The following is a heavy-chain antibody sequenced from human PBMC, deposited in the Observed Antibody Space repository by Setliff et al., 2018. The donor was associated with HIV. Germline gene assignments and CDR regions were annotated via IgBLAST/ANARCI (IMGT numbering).Heavy chain of an antibody. CDR1: GGSISTNSPY. Sequence: PSETLSLTCTVSGGSISTNSPYWAWIRQPPGKGLEWIGTIFYSGFTYYNPSLKSRVSIAVDKSKNQISLRLSSVTAADTAVYYCARHWDYDRSSSYFRAFDIWGQGTMVTVSS. D-gene: IGHD3-22*01. V-gene: IGHV4-39*01. J-gene: IGHJ3*02. CDR2: IFYSGFT. CDR3: ARHWDYDRSSSYFRAFDI.